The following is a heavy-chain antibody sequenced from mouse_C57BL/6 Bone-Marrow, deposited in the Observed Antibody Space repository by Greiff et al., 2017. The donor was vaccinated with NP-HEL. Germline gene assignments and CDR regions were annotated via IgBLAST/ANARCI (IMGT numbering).Heavy chain of an antibody. J-gene: IGHJ3*01. CDR2: IHPNSGST. D-gene: IGHD2-1*01. V-gene: IGHV1-64*01. Sequence: VQLQQPGAELVKPGASVKLSCKASGYTFTSYGMHWVRQGPGQGLEWIGMIHPNSGSTNYNEKFKSQATLTVDKSSITSYMQISSLTSEDSAVYYCARSPDLPSDPWFDDWGQGTPVTVSS. CDR3: ARSPDLPSDPWFDD. CDR1: GYTFTSYG.